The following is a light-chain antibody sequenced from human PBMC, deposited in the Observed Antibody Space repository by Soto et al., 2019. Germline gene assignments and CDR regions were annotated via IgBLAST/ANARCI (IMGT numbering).Light chain of an antibody. V-gene: IGKV3-15*01. Sequence: EIVLTHSPATLSVSPGARATLSGRASQGIGDTLAWYQQKPGQAPSLLIYGASTRATGIPARFSGSGSGTEFTLTINSLQSEDFAVYYCQQYSNWPLTFGGGTKWIS. CDR1: QGIGDT. J-gene: IGKJ4*01. CDR3: QQYSNWPLT. CDR2: GAS.